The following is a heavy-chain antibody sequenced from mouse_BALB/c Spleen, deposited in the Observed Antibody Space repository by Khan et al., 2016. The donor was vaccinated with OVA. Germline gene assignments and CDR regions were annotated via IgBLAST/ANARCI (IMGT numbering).Heavy chain of an antibody. CDR2: IYPGDGDT. Sequence: VQLQESGAELVMPGSSVKISCKASGYAFSSYWMNWVKQRPGQGLEWIGQIYPGDGDTKYNGKFKGKVTLTADKSSSTAYMQISSLTSEDSAVYFCARSGYDFFAYWGQGTLVTVSA. V-gene: IGHV1-80*01. D-gene: IGHD2-14*01. J-gene: IGHJ3*01. CDR3: ARSGYDFFAY. CDR1: GYAFSSYW.